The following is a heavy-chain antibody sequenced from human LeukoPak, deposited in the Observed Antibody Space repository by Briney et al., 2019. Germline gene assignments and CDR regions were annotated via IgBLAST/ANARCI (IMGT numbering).Heavy chain of an antibody. Sequence: PGGSLRLSCAASGFTFSSYWMYWVRQAPGKGLVWVSRIDSDGSSTSYADSVKGRFTISRDNAKNTLYLQMTSLRAEDTAVYYCAREYRYGDYQRDAFDMWGQGTMVTVSS. V-gene: IGHV3-74*01. CDR2: IDSDGSST. D-gene: IGHD4-17*01. CDR3: AREYRYGDYQRDAFDM. CDR1: GFTFSSYW. J-gene: IGHJ3*02.